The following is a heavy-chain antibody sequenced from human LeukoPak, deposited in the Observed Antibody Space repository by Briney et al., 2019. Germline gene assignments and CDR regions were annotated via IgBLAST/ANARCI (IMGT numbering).Heavy chain of an antibody. J-gene: IGHJ6*02. Sequence: PGGSLRLSCAASGFTFSSYAMSWVRQAPGKGLEWVSTISGSGGITYYADSVKGRFTISRDNSKNTLYLQMNSLRAEDTAVYYCAKVDRRAYYDSSGHYDMDVWGQGTTVTVSS. CDR3: AKVDRRAYYDSSGHYDMDV. CDR2: ISGSGGIT. V-gene: IGHV3-23*01. CDR1: GFTFSSYA. D-gene: IGHD3-22*01.